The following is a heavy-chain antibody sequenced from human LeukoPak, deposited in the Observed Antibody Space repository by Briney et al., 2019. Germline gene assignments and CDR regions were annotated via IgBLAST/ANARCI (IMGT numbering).Heavy chain of an antibody. J-gene: IGHJ4*02. V-gene: IGHV4-38-2*01. CDR1: GYSISSGYY. CDR2: MYHSGST. CDR3: ASADGTVADY. D-gene: IGHD4-17*01. Sequence: PSETLSLTCAVSGYSISSGYYWGWIRQPPGKGLEWIGSMYHSGSTYYNPSLKSRVTISVDTSKNQFSLKLSSVTAADTAVYYCASADGTVADYWGQGTLVTVSS.